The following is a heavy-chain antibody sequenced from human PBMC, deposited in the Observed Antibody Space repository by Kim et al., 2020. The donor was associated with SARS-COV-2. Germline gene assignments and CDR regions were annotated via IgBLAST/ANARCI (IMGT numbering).Heavy chain of an antibody. J-gene: IGHJ4*01. CDR3: VRGYNFAYDY. V-gene: IGHV3-64*01. CDR1: GFTFSNYY. CDR2: IGPNGDAT. Sequence: GGSLRLSCAASGFTFSNYYMHWVRQAPGKGLEFVAAIGPNGDATYYANSVKGRFTISRDNSKNALWLLVGSLGPEDVAIYYCVRGYNFAYDYWGQGNLVT. D-gene: IGHD5-12*01.